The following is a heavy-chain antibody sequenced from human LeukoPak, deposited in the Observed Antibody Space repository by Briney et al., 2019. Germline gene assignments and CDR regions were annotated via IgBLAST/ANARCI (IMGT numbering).Heavy chain of an antibody. CDR2: IYYSGST. CDR3: ASTARTFLEGYYGMDV. Sequence: PSETLSLTCTVSGGSISSYYWSWIRQPPGKGLEWIGYIYYSGSTNYNPSLKSRVTISVDTSKNQFSLKLSSVTAADTAVYYCASTARTFLEGYYGMDVWGQGTTVTVSS. V-gene: IGHV4-59*01. J-gene: IGHJ6*02. D-gene: IGHD3-3*02. CDR1: GGSISSYY.